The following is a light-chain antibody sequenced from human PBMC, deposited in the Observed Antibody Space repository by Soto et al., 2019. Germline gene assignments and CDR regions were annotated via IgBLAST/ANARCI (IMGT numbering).Light chain of an antibody. CDR1: QKISNKY. V-gene: IGKV3-11*01. Sequence: EIVLRQSLGILSLSPGERATLSYRASQKISNKYLAWYQQKPGQAPRLLIFGASNRATGIPARFSGSGSGTDFTLTISSLEPEDFVVYYCQQRSNWPRGTFGQGTKVDIK. CDR2: GAS. J-gene: IGKJ1*01. CDR3: QQRSNWPRGT.